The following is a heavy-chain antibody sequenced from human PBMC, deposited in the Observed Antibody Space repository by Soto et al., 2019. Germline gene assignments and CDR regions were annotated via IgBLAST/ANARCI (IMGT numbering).Heavy chain of an antibody. CDR1: GGSMSSGGYY. V-gene: IGHV4-31*03. J-gene: IGHJ6*02. CDR3: ASEPRPSSILYGTAV. CDR2: IYYSGST. Sequence: SETLSLTCTVSGGSMSSGGYYWTCIRQHPGKGLEWIGYIYYSGSTYYNPSLKSRVTISVDTTKNQFSLKLRSVTAADTAVNYCASEPRPSSILYGTAVWGQGTTVTVSS.